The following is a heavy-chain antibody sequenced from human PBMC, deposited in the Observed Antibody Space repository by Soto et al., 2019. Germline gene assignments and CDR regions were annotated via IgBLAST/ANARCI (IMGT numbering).Heavy chain of an antibody. Sequence: EVELVESGGGVAQPGGSLRLSCAVSGFTFSHYWMHWVRQAPVGGLEWVSGINADGRTTTYAVSVKGRITISRENAKNTMSVQMIMVKDAAMSVYFWGRAPDYGRNAGPADSWGQGTLVTVSS. CDR3: GRAPDYGRNAGPADS. CDR1: GFTFSHYW. J-gene: IGHJ4*02. D-gene: IGHD3-16*01. CDR2: INADGRTT. V-gene: IGHV3-74*03.